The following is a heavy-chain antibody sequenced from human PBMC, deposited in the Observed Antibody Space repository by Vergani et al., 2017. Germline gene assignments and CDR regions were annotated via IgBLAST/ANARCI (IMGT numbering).Heavy chain of an antibody. J-gene: IGHJ3*02. V-gene: IGHV1-69*13. CDR3: ASSNWNHVRPIYAFDI. CDR2: IITFFGTT. CDR1: GGPFKNSA. Sequence: QVQLVQSGAEVKKPGSSVKVSCKASGGPFKNSAFSWVRQVPGQGLEWMGRIITFFGTTDYAQKFQGRFTIIADEFTKTVDMQLSNLRSEDTAVYYCASSNWNHVRPIYAFDIWGQGTMVTVSS. D-gene: IGHD1-14*01.